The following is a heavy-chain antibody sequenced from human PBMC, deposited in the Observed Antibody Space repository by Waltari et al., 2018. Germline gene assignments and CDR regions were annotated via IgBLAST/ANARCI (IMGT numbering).Heavy chain of an antibody. CDR2: ISGSGENT. J-gene: IGHJ4*02. CDR3: ARDPLNDYGGWDDY. V-gene: IGHV3-23*01. Sequence: EVEQFESGGTLVQPGGSLRVSRAASGVISRSNGFSWVRQAPGRGLEWVSSISGSGENTYYAESVKGRFTISRDNSKNTVFLQMNNLRVDDTAIYYCARDPLNDYGGWDDYWGQGTLVTVSS. D-gene: IGHD4-17*01. CDR1: GVISRSNG.